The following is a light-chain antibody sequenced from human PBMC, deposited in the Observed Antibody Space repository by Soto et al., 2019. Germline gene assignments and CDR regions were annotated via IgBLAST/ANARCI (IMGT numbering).Light chain of an antibody. V-gene: IGKV1-39*01. Sequence: DIQMTQSPSSLSASVGDRVTITCRASQSISNYSNWYQQKPGKAPKLLIYAASSLQSGVPSRFSGSGSGTDFTLTISSLQPEDFATYYCQQSYRIPRTFGQGTKVEIK. J-gene: IGKJ1*01. CDR2: AAS. CDR1: QSISNY. CDR3: QQSYRIPRT.